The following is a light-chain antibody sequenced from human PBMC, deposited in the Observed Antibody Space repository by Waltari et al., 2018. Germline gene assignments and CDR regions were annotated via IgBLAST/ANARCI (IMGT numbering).Light chain of an antibody. Sequence: DVVLTQSPLSLPVTLGQPASISCRSSQSLVHSDGNTFLSWFQQRPGQSPRRLIYSVSKRDSGVPDRFSGSGSGTDFTLRISRVEAEDVGVYYCMQGTHWPPWTFGQGTKVEIK. V-gene: IGKV2-30*02. CDR2: SVS. J-gene: IGKJ1*01. CDR3: MQGTHWPPWT. CDR1: QSLVHSDGNTF.